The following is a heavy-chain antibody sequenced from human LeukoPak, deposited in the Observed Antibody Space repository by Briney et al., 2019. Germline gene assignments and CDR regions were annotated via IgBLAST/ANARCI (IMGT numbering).Heavy chain of an antibody. V-gene: IGHV1-18*01. D-gene: IGHD2-15*01. J-gene: IGHJ1*01. Sequence: ASVKVSCKASGYTFTSYGISWVRQAPGQGLEWMGWISAYNGNTNYAQKLQGRVTMTTDTSTSTAYMELRSLRSDDTAVYYCASTGGYCSGGSCYSGHFQHWGQGTLVTVSS. CDR3: ASTGGYCSGGSCYSGHFQH. CDR1: GYTFTSYG. CDR2: ISAYNGNT.